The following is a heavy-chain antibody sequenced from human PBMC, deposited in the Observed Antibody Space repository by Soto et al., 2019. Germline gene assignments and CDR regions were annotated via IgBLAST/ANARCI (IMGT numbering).Heavy chain of an antibody. CDR1: GYIFNNYG. CDR3: ARCYCSVGSCFTCWHFDL. Sequence: QGQLVQSGAEVREPGASVKVSCQASGYIFNNYGLSWVRQVPGQGLEWVGGIGPYVGKTDYAHKFRDRVTMTADPTTNPAHMELRSLTADDSAFYYCARCYCSVGSCFTCWHFDLWGRGTLVTVSS. J-gene: IGHJ2*01. V-gene: IGHV1-18*01. CDR2: IGPYVGKT. D-gene: IGHD6-19*01.